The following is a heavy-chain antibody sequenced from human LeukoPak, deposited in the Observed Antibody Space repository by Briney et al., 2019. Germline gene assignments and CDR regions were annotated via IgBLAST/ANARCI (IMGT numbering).Heavy chain of an antibody. Sequence: SETLSLTCTVSGGSISSYYWSWIRQPPGKGLEWIGYIYYSGSTNYNPSLKSRVTISVDTSKNQFSLKLSSVTAADTAVYYCARDPRIAAAGPGVGAFDIWGQGTMVTVSS. CDR1: GGSISSYY. V-gene: IGHV4-59*01. J-gene: IGHJ3*02. D-gene: IGHD6-13*01. CDR3: ARDPRIAAAGPGVGAFDI. CDR2: IYYSGST.